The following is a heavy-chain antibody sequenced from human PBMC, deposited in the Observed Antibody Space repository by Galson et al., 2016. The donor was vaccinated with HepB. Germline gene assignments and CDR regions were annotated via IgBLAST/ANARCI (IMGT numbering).Heavy chain of an antibody. CDR2: IKSKIDGGTA. V-gene: IGHV3-15*05. CDR3: TTDIQLHYYDGMDV. CDR1: GFTFSNAW. D-gene: IGHD2-2*01. Sequence: SLRLSCAASGFTFSNAWMTWVRQAPGKGLEWVGRIKSKIDGGTADYAAPVKGKFTISRDDSKKTLYLQMDSLKTEDTAVYYCTTDIQLHYYDGMDVWGQGTTVTVSS. J-gene: IGHJ6*02.